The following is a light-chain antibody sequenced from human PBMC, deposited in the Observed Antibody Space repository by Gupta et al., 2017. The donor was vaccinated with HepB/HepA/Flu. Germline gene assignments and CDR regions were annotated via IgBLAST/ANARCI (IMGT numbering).Light chain of an antibody. Sequence: DIQMTQSPSSLSASVGDRVTITCRASQSISSYLYWYQQKPGKAPKLLIYAASSLKSGVPSRFSGSGSGTDFTLTISSLQPEDLATYYCQHIYTYPLTFGQGTKVDI. CDR2: AAS. J-gene: IGKJ3*01. CDR1: QSISSY. CDR3: QHIYTYPLT. V-gene: IGKV1-39*01.